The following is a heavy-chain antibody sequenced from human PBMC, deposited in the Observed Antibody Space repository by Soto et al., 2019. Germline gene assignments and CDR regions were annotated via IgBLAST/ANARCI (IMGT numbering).Heavy chain of an antibody. D-gene: IGHD3-22*01. V-gene: IGHV5-10-1*01. Sequence: PGESLKISCKGSGYSFTSYWISWVRQMPGKGLDWMGRIDPSDSYTNYSPSFQGHVTNSADKSISTAYLQWSSLKASDTAMYYCASFPAVVTSYGMDVWGQGTTVTVSS. CDR2: IDPSDSYT. CDR1: GYSFTSYW. J-gene: IGHJ6*02. CDR3: ASFPAVVTSYGMDV.